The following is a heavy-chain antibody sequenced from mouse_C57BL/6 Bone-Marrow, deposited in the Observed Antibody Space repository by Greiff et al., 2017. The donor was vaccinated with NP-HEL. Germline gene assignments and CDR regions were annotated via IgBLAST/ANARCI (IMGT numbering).Heavy chain of an antibody. CDR3: AIEEGYGNSYHAMDY. CDR1: GYTFTSYW. CDR2: IHPSDSDT. D-gene: IGHD2-1*01. V-gene: IGHV1-74*01. Sequence: QVQLQQPGAELVKPGASVKVSCKASGYTFTSYWMHWVKQRPGQGLEWIGRIHPSDSDTNYNQKFKGKATLTVDKSSSTAYMQLSSLTSEDSAVYYCAIEEGYGNSYHAMDYWGQGTSVTVSS. J-gene: IGHJ4*01.